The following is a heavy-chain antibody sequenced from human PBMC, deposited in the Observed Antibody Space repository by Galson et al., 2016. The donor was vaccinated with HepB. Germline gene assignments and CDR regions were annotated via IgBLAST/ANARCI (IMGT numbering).Heavy chain of an antibody. CDR2: IRSKPFGETT. D-gene: IGHD3-22*01. V-gene: IGHV3-49*03. J-gene: IGHJ3*02. CDR1: GFTFDDFV. Sequence: SLRLSCAASGFTFDDFVMIWFRQAPGRGPEWVGFIRSKPFGETTEYAASVKGRFSISRDDSKSIAYLQLNSLRTDDTAVYYCAGPHYIDGSGYYSIRLGVFDIWGQGKMVTVSS. CDR3: AGPHYIDGSGYYSIRLGVFDI.